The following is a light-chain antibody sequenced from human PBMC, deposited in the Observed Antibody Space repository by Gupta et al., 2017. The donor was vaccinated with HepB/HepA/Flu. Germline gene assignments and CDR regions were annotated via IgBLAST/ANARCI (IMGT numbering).Light chain of an antibody. J-gene: IGLJ1*01. CDR3: CSYTTSSTCV. CDR1: SSDVGAYNY. CDR2: EVG. Sequence: QSALTQPASVSASPGQSITISCTGTSSDVGAYNYVSWYQQHPGKAPKVVVYEVGHRPSGVSNRFSGSKSGNTASLTISGLQAEDEADYYCCSYTTSSTCVFGGGTKVTVL. V-gene: IGLV2-14*01.